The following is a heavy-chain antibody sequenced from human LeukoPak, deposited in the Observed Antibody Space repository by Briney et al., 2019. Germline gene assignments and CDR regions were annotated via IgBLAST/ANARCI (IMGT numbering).Heavy chain of an antibody. CDR3: AKDLVTMVRGVITPVAFDI. Sequence: EGSLRLSCAASGFTFSSYAMSWVRQAPGKGLEWVSAISGSGGSTYYADSVKGRFTISRDNSKNTLYLQMNSLRAEDTAVYYCAKDLVTMVRGVITPVAFDIWGQGTMVTVSS. CDR2: ISGSGGST. J-gene: IGHJ3*02. D-gene: IGHD3-10*01. CDR1: GFTFSSYA. V-gene: IGHV3-23*01.